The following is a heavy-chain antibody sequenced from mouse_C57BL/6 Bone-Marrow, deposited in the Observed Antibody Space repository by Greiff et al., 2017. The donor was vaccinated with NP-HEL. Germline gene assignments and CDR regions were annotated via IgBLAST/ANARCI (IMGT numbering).Heavy chain of an antibody. D-gene: IGHD1-1*01. Sequence: EVQLQESGPGLAKPSQTLSLTCSATGYSFTSDYWNWIRQFPGNKLEYMGYISYSGSTYYNPYPKSRISITRDTSTNHYYLQLNSVTTEDTGTDYCGRWGVGGDFGCRGQGTTLTVAS. CDR3: GRWGVGGDFGC. V-gene: IGHV3-8*01. J-gene: IGHJ2*01. CDR1: GYSFTSDY. CDR2: ISYSGST.